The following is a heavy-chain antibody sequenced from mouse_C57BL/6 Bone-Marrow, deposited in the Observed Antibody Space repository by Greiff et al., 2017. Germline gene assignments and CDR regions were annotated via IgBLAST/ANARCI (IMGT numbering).Heavy chain of an antibody. CDR3: EGIYYYGSGYFDV. Sequence: QVQLQQPGTELVKPGASVKLSCKASGYTFTSYWMHWVKQRPGQGLEWIGNINPSNGGTNYNEKFKSKATLTVDKSSSTAYMLRSSLTSEYSAVYYCEGIYYYGSGYFDVWGTGTTVTVSS. D-gene: IGHD1-1*01. V-gene: IGHV1-53*01. J-gene: IGHJ1*03. CDR2: INPSNGGT. CDR1: GYTFTSYW.